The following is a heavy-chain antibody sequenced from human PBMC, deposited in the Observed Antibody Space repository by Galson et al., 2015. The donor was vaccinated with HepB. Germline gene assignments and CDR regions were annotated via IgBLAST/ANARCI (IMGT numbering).Heavy chain of an antibody. CDR3: VTGEQGAWDY. D-gene: IGHD1/OR15-1a*01. CDR2: IKEDENAK. V-gene: IGHV3-7*03. CDR1: GLTFRRYW. J-gene: IGHJ4*02. Sequence: SLRLSCAASGLTFRRYWMSWVRQAPGKGLEWVAIIKEDENAKDYVDSVKGRFTISRDNAKNSLYQQMSSLRGEDTAVYYCVTGEQGAWDYWGQGTLVIVSS.